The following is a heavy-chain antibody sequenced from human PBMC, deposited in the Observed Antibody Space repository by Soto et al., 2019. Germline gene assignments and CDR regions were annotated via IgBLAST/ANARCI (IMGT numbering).Heavy chain of an antibody. J-gene: IGHJ4*02. CDR3: ASRRIYGDYIFDY. V-gene: IGHV4-31*03. CDR1: GGSISSGGYY. CDR2: IYYSGST. Sequence: SETLSLTCTVSGGSISSGGYYWSWIRQHPGKGLEWIGYIYYSGSTYYNPSLKSRVTISVDTSKNQFSLKLSSVTAADTAVYYCASRRIYGDYIFDYWGQGTLVTVSS. D-gene: IGHD4-17*01.